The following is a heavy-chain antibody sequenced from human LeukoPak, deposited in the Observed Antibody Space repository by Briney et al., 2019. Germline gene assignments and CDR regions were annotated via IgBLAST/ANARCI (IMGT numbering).Heavy chain of an antibody. CDR1: GFTFDEYG. CDR2: INWNGGST. D-gene: IGHD2-15*01. J-gene: IGHJ4*02. V-gene: IGHV3-20*04. CDR3: ARSVAASRDY. Sequence: PGGSLRLSCAASGFTFDEYGMSWVRQAPGKGLEWVSGINWNGGSTDYADSVKGRFTISRDNAKNSLYLQMNSLRAEDTALYYCARSVAASRDYWGQGTLVTVSS.